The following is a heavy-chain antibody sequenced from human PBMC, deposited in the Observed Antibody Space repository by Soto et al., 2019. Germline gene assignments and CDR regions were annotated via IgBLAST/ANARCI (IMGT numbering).Heavy chain of an antibody. CDR3: AEEDQAAFKS. V-gene: IGHV1-69*12. D-gene: IGHD2-15*01. CDR2: IFPLVAMV. J-gene: IGHJ4*03. CDR1: GGDLRNSG. Sequence: QVHLVQSGAELKKPGSSVKVSCKVSGGDLRNSGISWVRQAPGQGLEWMGGIFPLVAMVDYSKKFQGRVIITADESTNAAYMDLGSLRYDDMAGYGCAEEDQAAFKSWGHGALVLVSS.